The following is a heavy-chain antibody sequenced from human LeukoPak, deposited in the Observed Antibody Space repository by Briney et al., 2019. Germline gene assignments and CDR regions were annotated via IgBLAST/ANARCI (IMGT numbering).Heavy chain of an antibody. Sequence: SVKVSSKASGGTFSSYTISWVRQAPGQGLEWMGRIIPILGIANYAQKFQGRVTITADKSTSTAYMELSSLRSEDTAVYYCARGYSNYVGYFDYWGQGTLVTVSS. D-gene: IGHD4-11*01. V-gene: IGHV1-69*02. CDR1: GGTFSSYT. J-gene: IGHJ4*02. CDR3: ARGYSNYVGYFDY. CDR2: IIPILGIA.